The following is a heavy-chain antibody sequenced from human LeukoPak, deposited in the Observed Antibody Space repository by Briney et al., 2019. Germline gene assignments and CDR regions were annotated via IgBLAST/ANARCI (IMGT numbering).Heavy chain of an antibody. CDR2: ISAYNGKI. CDR1: GYTFTSFG. CDR3: ARDLGEIEMAAIFFDY. V-gene: IGHV1-18*01. D-gene: IGHD5-24*01. J-gene: IGHJ4*02. Sequence: GASVKVSCKASGYTFTSFGISWVRPAPGQGLEWMGWISAYNGKIKYAQNFQGRVTLTQDTSTSTAYMELRSLTSDDTAMYYCARDLGEIEMAAIFFDYWGQGTLVTVSS.